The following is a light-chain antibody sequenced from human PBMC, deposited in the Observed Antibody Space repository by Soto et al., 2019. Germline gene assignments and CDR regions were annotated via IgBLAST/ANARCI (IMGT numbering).Light chain of an antibody. CDR1: SSNIGAGYD. J-gene: IGLJ2*01. CDR2: VNN. Sequence: QSVLTQPPSVSGAPGQRVTISCTGSSSNIGAGYDVHWYQQLPGTAPKLLIYVNNNRPSGVPDRFSGSKSGTSASLAITGLQAEDEADYYCQFYDSSLSVVFGGGTKLTVL. V-gene: IGLV1-40*01. CDR3: QFYDSSLSVV.